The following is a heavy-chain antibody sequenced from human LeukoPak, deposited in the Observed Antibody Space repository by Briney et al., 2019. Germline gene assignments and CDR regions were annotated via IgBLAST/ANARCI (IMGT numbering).Heavy chain of an antibody. CDR3: ARGACRNSGGAFDI. D-gene: IGHD2/OR15-2a*01. V-gene: IGHV4-38-2*01. CDR1: GFSISSGYY. CDR2: IYHSGTT. Sequence: SETLSLTCAVSGFSISSGYYWGWIRQPPGKVLEWIGSIYHSGTTYYNPSLESRVTILVDTSKNQFSLRLNSLTAADTCVNCCARGACRNSGGAFDIWGQGTMVTVSS. J-gene: IGHJ3*02.